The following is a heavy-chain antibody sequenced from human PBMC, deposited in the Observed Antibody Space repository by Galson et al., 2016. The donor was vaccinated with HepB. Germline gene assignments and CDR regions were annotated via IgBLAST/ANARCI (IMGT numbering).Heavy chain of an antibody. CDR1: GYTFTSYG. J-gene: IGHJ6*02. CDR3: ARDIGVRHIVEATYGMDV. D-gene: IGHD2-21*02. CDR2: ISAYSGYT. Sequence: SVKVSCKASGYTFTSYGITWVRQAPGQGLEWVGWISAYSGYTYYAKKLQGRVTMTTDTSTTTAYMELRSLRSDETAVYYCARDIGVRHIVEATYGMDVWGQGTTVTVSS. V-gene: IGHV1-18*01.